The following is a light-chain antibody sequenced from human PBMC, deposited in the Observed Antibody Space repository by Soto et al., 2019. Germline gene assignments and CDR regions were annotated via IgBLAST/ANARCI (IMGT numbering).Light chain of an antibody. Sequence: EIVLTQSPGTLSLSPGERATLSCRASQSVSSTYLAWYQQKPGQAPGLLIYGASSRATGIPDRFSGSGSGTDFTLNISRLESQDFAVYYCQQYGTSPRTFGQGTTVEIK. CDR1: QSVSSTY. CDR3: QQYGTSPRT. J-gene: IGKJ1*01. V-gene: IGKV3-20*01. CDR2: GAS.